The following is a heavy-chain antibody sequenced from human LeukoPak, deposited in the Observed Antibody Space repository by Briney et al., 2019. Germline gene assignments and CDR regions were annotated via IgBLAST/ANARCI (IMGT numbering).Heavy chain of an antibody. J-gene: IGHJ4*02. CDR2: ISYNGHYE. V-gene: IGHV3-30*03. Sequence: GGSLRLSCAASGFTFSNYAMHWVRQAPGKGLEWVAVISYNGHYEYYGESVKGRFTISRDNSKNTVSLQMDNLRIEDTAVYYCVRGGSPPTSTWSLDEWGQGTLVSVSS. CDR3: VRGGSPPTSTWSLDE. D-gene: IGHD1-26*01. CDR1: GFTFSNYA.